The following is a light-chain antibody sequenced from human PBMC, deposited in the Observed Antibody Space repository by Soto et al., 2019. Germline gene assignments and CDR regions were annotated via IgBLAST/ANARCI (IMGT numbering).Light chain of an antibody. Sequence: DIQMTQSPSTLSASVGDRVTITCRASQSISSWLAWYQQKPGKAPKLLIYDASSLESGVPSRFSGSGSGTEFTLTISSLQPDDCETYYCQQYNSYSPNTFGQGTKLEIK. J-gene: IGKJ2*01. CDR2: DAS. V-gene: IGKV1-5*01. CDR1: QSISSW. CDR3: QQYNSYSPNT.